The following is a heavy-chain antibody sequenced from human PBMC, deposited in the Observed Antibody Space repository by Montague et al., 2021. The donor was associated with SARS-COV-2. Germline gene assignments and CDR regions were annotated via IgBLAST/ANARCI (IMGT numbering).Heavy chain of an antibody. CDR1: GFSLSTTGMS. D-gene: IGHD3-9*01. V-gene: IGHV2-5*02. J-gene: IGHJ5*02. CDR2: IYWDDDK. Sequence: PALVKPTQTLTPTCTFSGFSLSTTGMSVGWIRQPPGKALEWLALIYWDDDKCYSSSLKNRLTITWATSKSQVVLTMTNMDPVDTATYYCAHSYDILTGSALVTWGQGTLVTVSS. CDR3: AHSYDILTGSALVT.